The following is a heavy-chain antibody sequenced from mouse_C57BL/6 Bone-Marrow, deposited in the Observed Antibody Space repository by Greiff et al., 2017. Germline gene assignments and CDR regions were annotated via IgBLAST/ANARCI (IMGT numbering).Heavy chain of an antibody. Sequence: QVQLQQSGAELVKPGASVKISCKASGYAFSSYWMNWVKQRPGKGLEWIGQIYPGDGDTNYNGKFKGKATLTADKSSSTAYMQLSSLTSEDSAVYFCAREGGLDLLWYLPWFAYWGQGTLVTVSA. V-gene: IGHV1-80*01. CDR2: IYPGDGDT. D-gene: IGHD2-1*01. CDR1: GYAFSSYW. CDR3: AREGGLDLLWYLPWFAY. J-gene: IGHJ3*01.